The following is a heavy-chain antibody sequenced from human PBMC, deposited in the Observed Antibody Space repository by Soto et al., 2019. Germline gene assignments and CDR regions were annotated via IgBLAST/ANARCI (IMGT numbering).Heavy chain of an antibody. CDR2: IKQDGSEK. Sequence: EVQLVESGGGLVQPGGSLRLSCAASGFTFSSYWMSWVRQAPGKGLEWVANIKQDGSEKYYVDSVKGRFTISRDNAKNSLYLQMNSLRAEDTAVYYCARDRPFYGDYSGDFDYWGQGTLVTVSS. CDR3: ARDRPFYGDYSGDFDY. J-gene: IGHJ4*02. D-gene: IGHD4-17*01. V-gene: IGHV3-7*01. CDR1: GFTFSSYW.